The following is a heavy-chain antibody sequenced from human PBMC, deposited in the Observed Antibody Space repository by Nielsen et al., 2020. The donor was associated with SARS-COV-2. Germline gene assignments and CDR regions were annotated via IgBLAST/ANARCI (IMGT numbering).Heavy chain of an antibody. Sequence: SETLSLTCTVSGGSISSYYWSWIRQPPGKGLEWIGYIYYSESTNYNPSLKSRVTISVDTSKNQFSLKLSSVTAADTAVYYCARDQLWSSGYMDVWGKGTTVTVSS. CDR3: ARDQLWSSGYMDV. V-gene: IGHV4-59*12. CDR2: IYYSEST. CDR1: GGSISSYY. D-gene: IGHD5-18*01. J-gene: IGHJ6*03.